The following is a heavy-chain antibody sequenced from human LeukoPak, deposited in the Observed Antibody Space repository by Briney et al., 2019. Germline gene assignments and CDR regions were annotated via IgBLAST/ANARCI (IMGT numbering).Heavy chain of an antibody. CDR2: INHSGST. Sequence: SETLSLTCAVYGGSFSGYYWSWIRQPPGKGLEWIGEINHSGSTNYNPSLKSRVTISVDTSKNQFSLKLSSVTAADTAVYYCASSRWGNYYGSGSYPPGYWGQGTLVTVSS. D-gene: IGHD3-10*01. CDR1: GGSFSGYY. J-gene: IGHJ4*02. CDR3: ASSRWGNYYGSGSYPPGY. V-gene: IGHV4-34*01.